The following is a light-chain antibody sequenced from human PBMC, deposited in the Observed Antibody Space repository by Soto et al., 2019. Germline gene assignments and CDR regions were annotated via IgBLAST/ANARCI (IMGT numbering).Light chain of an antibody. CDR3: QQYDSSPLT. CDR2: AAS. V-gene: IGKV3-20*01. J-gene: IGKJ3*01. Sequence: EIVLTQSPGTLSLSPGERATLSCRASQSVSSSYLAWCQQKPCQAPRLLIYAASSRAAGIPDRFGGSVSGTDFTLTISRLEPEDFAVYYCQQYDSSPLTFGPGTKVDIK. CDR1: QSVSSSY.